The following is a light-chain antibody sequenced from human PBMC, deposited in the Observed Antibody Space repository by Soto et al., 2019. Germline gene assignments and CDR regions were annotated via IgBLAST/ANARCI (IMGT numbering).Light chain of an antibody. Sequence: QSALAQPASVSGSPGQSITISCTGTSSDVGGYNYVSWYQQHPGKAPKLMIYDVSNRPSGVSNRFSGSKSGNTASLTISGLQADDEPDYYCSSYTSSSTYVFGTGTKATV. V-gene: IGLV2-14*01. J-gene: IGLJ1*01. CDR2: DVS. CDR1: SSDVGGYNY. CDR3: SSYTSSSTYV.